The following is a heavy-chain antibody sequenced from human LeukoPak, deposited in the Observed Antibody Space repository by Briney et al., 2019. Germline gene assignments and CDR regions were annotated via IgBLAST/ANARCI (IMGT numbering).Heavy chain of an antibody. D-gene: IGHD2-8*01. CDR2: IQQDGSEQ. CDR3: AKGPKANGYYFDY. CDR1: GFTFSNYW. Sequence: GGSLRLSCAASGFTFSNYWMHWVRQAPGKGLEWVANIQQDGSEQYYVDSVKGRFTISRDNAKNSLYLQMNSLRAGDTAVYYCAKGPKANGYYFDYWGQGTLVTVSS. J-gene: IGHJ4*02. V-gene: IGHV3-7*01.